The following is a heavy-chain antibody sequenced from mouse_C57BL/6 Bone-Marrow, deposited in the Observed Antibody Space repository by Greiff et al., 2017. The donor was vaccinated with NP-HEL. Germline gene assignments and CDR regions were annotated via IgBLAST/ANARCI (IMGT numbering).Heavy chain of an antibody. D-gene: IGHD1-1*01. CDR2: IDPSDSYT. J-gene: IGHJ3*01. V-gene: IGHV1-59*01. Sequence: LQQPGAELVRPGTSVKLSCKASGYTFTSYWMHWVKQRPGQGLEWIGVIDPSDSYTNYNQKFKGKATLTVDTSSSTAYMQLSSLTSEDSAVYYCARYGWFAYWGQGTLVTVSA. CDR1: GYTFTSYW. CDR3: ARYGWFAY.